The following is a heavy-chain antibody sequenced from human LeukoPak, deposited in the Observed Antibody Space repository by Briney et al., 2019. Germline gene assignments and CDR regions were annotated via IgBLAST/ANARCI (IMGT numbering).Heavy chain of an antibody. D-gene: IGHD3-22*01. CDR2: ISSSSSYI. Sequence: GESLRLSCAASGFTFSSYSMNWVRQAPGKGLEWVSSISSSSSYIYYADSVKGRFTISRDNAKNSLYLQMNSLRAEDTAVYYCARDPDYYDSSGYSDDAFDIWGQGTMVTVSS. CDR1: GFTFSSYS. J-gene: IGHJ3*02. V-gene: IGHV3-21*01. CDR3: ARDPDYYDSSGYSDDAFDI.